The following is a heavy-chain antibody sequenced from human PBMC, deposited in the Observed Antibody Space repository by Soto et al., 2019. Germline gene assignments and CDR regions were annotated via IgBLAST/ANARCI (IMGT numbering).Heavy chain of an antibody. Sequence: ETLSLTCAVSGYSISSGYYWGWIRQPPGKGLEWVANIKQGGSEKYYVDSVKGRFTISRDNAKNSLYLQMNSLRAEDTAVYYCARDPSRITMIVVALYGMDVWGQGTTVTVSS. D-gene: IGHD3-22*01. CDR1: GYSISSGYY. J-gene: IGHJ6*02. CDR3: ARDPSRITMIVVALYGMDV. CDR2: IKQGGSEK. V-gene: IGHV3-7*01.